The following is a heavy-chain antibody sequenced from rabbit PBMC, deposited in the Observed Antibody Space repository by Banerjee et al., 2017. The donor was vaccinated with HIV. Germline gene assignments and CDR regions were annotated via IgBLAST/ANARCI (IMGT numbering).Heavy chain of an antibody. V-gene: IGHV1S45*01. CDR1: GFIFSDNYV. J-gene: IGHJ4*01. CDR3: ARTASSSGGYGFDNL. Sequence: QEQLVESGGGLVQPGGSLKLSCKASGFIFSDNYVMCWVRQAPGKGLEWIACINTGSGSTYYASWAKGRFTISKTSTTVTLQMTSLTAADTATYFCARTASSSGGYGFDNLWGPGTLVTVS. CDR2: INTGSGST. D-gene: IGHD1-1*01.